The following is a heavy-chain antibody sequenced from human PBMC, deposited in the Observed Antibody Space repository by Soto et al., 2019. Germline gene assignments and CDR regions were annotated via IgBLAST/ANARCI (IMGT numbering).Heavy chain of an antibody. CDR2: ISSSSDTI. J-gene: IGHJ5*02. V-gene: IGHV3-48*02. D-gene: IGHD3-16*01. CDR1: GFTFSTNS. Sequence: EVQLVESGGALLQPGGSLRLSCAASGFTFSTNSMSWVRQAPGKGLEWVSYISSSSDTIYYADSVKGRFSISGDNVNNSLYLQMNSLRDEDTAVYYCASRGWFDAWGPGTQVTGSA. CDR3: ASRGWFDA.